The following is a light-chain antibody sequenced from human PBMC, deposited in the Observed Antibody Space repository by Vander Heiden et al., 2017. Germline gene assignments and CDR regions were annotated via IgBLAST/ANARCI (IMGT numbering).Light chain of an antibody. J-gene: IGLJ2*01. V-gene: IGLV2-23*02. Sequence: QSALTQPASVSGYPGQSITISCTGTSSHVGSYNLVSWYQQHPGKAPKLMIYEVSKRPSGVSNRFSGSKSGNTASLTISGLQAEDEAEYYCCSYAGSSTFVVFGGGTKLTVL. CDR3: CSYAGSSTFVV. CDR1: SSHVGSYNL. CDR2: EVS.